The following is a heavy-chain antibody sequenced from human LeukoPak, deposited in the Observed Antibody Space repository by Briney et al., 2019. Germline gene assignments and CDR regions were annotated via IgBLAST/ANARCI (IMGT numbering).Heavy chain of an antibody. Sequence: SETLSLTCTVSGGSISSSSYYWGWIRQPPGKGLEWIGSIYYSGSTYYNPSLKSRVTISVDTSKNQFSLKLSSVTAADTAVYYCARYSRDFDYWAREPWSPSPQ. D-gene: IGHD4-11*01. J-gene: IGHJ4*02. CDR3: ARYSRDFDY. CDR2: IYYSGST. CDR1: GGSISSSSYY. V-gene: IGHV4-39*07.